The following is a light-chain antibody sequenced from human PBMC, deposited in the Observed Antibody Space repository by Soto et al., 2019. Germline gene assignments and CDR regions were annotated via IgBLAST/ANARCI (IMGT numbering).Light chain of an antibody. J-gene: IGKJ4*01. V-gene: IGKV1-5*01. CDR3: QQYDDYPLT. CDR1: QTISFW. CDR2: DAS. Sequence: DIQMTQSPSTLSASVGDRFTITCRASQTISFWLAWYQQKPGRAPKLLIYDASSLESGVPSRFGGSGSGTEFTLTISSLQPDDFATYFCQQYDDYPLTFGGGTKVDI.